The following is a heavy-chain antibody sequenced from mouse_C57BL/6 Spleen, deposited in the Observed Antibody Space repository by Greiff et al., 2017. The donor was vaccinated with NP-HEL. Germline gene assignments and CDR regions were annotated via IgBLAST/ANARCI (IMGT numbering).Heavy chain of an antibody. CDR1: GFSFNTYA. J-gene: IGHJ1*03. CDR2: IRSKSNNYAT. Sequence: EVMLVESGGGLVQPKGSLKLSCAASGFSFNTYAMNWVRQAPGKGLEWVARIRSKSNNYATYYADSVKDRFTISRDDSESMLYLQMNNLKTEDTALYYCVKGLEYFDVWGTGTTVTVSS. V-gene: IGHV10-1*01. CDR3: VKGLEYFDV.